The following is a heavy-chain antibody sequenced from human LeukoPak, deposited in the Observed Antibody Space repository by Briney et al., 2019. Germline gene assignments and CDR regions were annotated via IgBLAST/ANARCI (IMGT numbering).Heavy chain of an antibody. Sequence: AGGSLRLSCAASGFTFSSYAMSWVRQAPGKGLEWVSAISGSGGSTYYADSVKGRFTISRDNSKNTLYLQMNSLRAEDTAVYYCAKEVPEIQLWPVPFDYWGQGTLVTVSS. CDR3: AKEVPEIQLWPVPFDY. D-gene: IGHD5-18*01. CDR1: GFTFSSYA. CDR2: ISGSGGST. J-gene: IGHJ4*02. V-gene: IGHV3-23*01.